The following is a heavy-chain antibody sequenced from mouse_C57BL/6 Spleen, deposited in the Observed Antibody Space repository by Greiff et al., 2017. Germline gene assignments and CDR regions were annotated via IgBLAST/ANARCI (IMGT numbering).Heavy chain of an antibody. V-gene: IGHV1-52*01. Sequence: VQLQQPGAELVRPGSSVKLSCKASGYTFTSYWMHWVKQRPIQGLEWIGNIDPSDSETHYNQKFKDKATLTVDKSSSTAYMQLSSLTSEDSAVYYCARWGGSPWFAYWGQGTLVTVSA. CDR3: ARWGGSPWFAY. J-gene: IGHJ3*01. CDR1: GYTFTSYW. D-gene: IGHD1-1*01. CDR2: IDPSDSET.